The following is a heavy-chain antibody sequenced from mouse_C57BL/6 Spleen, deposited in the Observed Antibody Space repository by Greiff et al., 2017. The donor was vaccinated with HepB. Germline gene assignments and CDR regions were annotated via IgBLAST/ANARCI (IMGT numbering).Heavy chain of an antibody. D-gene: IGHD2-4*01. CDR3: ARSYDYDEVYYFDY. Sequence: EVQLQESGPGMVKPSQSLSLTCTVTGYSITSGYDWHWIRHFPGNKLEWMGYISYSGSTNYNPSLKSRTSITHDTSTNHFFLKLNSVTTEDTATYYCARSYDYDEVYYFDYWGQGTTLTVSS. CDR2: ISYSGST. CDR1: GYSITSGYD. V-gene: IGHV3-1*01. J-gene: IGHJ2*01.